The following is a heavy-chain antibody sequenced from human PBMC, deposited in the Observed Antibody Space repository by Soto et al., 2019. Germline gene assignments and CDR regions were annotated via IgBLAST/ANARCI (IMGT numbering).Heavy chain of an antibody. V-gene: IGHV5-51*01. J-gene: IGHJ4*02. CDR1: GYNFATYW. Sequence: GESLKISCKGSGYNFATYWIGWVRQIPGKGPEWMGIIYPGDSDTRYTPSFQGQVTISADKSEGASYVHWDSLKASDTAMYYCARRREYCSPTRCSLDATTWVYYFDSWGQGTLVTVSS. D-gene: IGHD2-2*01. CDR3: ARRREYCSPTRCSLDATTWVYYFDS. CDR2: IYPGDSDT.